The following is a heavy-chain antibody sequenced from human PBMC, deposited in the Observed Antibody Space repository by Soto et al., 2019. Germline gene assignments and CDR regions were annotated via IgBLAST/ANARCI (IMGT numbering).Heavy chain of an antibody. Sequence: QVQLVQSGAEVKKPGSSVKVSCRASGGTFSSYAISWVRQAPGQGLEWMGGIIPIFGTANYAQKFQGRVTITADESTSTAYMDLSSLRSEDTAMYYCARAQDYGGPYFDFWGQGTLVTVSS. J-gene: IGHJ4*02. D-gene: IGHD4-17*01. CDR2: IIPIFGTA. CDR1: GGTFSSYA. V-gene: IGHV1-69*12. CDR3: ARAQDYGGPYFDF.